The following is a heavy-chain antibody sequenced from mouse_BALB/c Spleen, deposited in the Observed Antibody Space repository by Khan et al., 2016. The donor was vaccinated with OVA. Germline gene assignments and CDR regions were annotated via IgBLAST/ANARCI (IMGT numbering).Heavy chain of an antibody. CDR2: ISGDSNTV. D-gene: IGHD1-1*01. V-gene: IGHV5-17*02. CDR3: ATSYFYGYYFDY. Sequence: EVELVESGGGLVQPGGSRKLSCAASGFTFNSYGMHWVRQAPEKGLEWVAYISGDSNTVYYTDTAKGRFTISRDNPKNTLFLQMTSLMSEDTAMYYCATSYFYGYYFDYWGPGTTLTVS. CDR1: GFTFNSYG. J-gene: IGHJ2*01.